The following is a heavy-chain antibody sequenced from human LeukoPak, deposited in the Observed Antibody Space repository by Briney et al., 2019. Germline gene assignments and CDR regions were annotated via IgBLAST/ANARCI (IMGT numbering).Heavy chain of an antibody. CDR2: ISYDGSNK. D-gene: IGHD6-19*01. CDR1: GFTFSSYG. CDR3: AKDRGYSSGWYDY. J-gene: IGHJ4*02. V-gene: IGHV3-30*18. Sequence: PGGSLRLSCAASGFTFSSYGMHWVRPAPGKGLEWVAVISYDGSNKYYADSVKGRFTISRDNSKNTLYLQMNSLRAEDTAVYYCAKDRGYSSGWYDYWGQGTLVTVSS.